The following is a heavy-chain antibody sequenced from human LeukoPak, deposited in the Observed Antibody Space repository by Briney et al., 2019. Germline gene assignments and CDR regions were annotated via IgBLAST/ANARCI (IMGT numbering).Heavy chain of an antibody. CDR1: GFTFSSYG. Sequence: PGRSLRLSCAASGFTFSSYGMHWVRQAPGKGLEWVAVISYDGSNKYYADSVKGRFTISRDNSKNTLYLQMNSLRAEDTAVYYCAKDPPVNCITMVRGVRWGIDYWGQGTLVTVSS. CDR2: ISYDGSNK. J-gene: IGHJ4*02. D-gene: IGHD3-10*01. V-gene: IGHV3-30*18. CDR3: AKDPPVNCITMVRGVRWGIDY.